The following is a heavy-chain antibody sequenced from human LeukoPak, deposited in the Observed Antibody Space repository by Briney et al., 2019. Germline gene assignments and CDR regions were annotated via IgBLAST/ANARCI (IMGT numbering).Heavy chain of an antibody. V-gene: IGHV4-34*01. Sequence: SETLSLTCAVFGGSFSSYFWSWIRQSPGKGLEWIGEINHSGSTNYNPSLKSRVTISVDTSKNQFSLKLSSVTAADTAVYYCARTRGTGIQLWSDWGQGTLVTVSS. CDR3: ARTRGTGIQLWSD. CDR1: GGSFSSYF. J-gene: IGHJ4*02. CDR2: INHSGST. D-gene: IGHD5-18*01.